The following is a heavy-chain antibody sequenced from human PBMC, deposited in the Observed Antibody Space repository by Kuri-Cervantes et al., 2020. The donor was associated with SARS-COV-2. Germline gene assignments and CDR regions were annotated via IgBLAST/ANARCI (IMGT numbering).Heavy chain of an antibody. D-gene: IGHD3-10*01. CDR1: GYTLTELS. V-gene: IGHV1-24*01. Sequence: ASVKVSCKVSGYTLTELSMHWVRQAPGKGLEWMGGFDPEDGETIYAQKFQGRVTMTEDTSTDTAHMELSSLRSEDTAVYYCATGVPTSLFGEELKNDAFDIWGQGTTVTVSS. J-gene: IGHJ3*02. CDR2: FDPEDGET. CDR3: ATGVPTSLFGEELKNDAFDI.